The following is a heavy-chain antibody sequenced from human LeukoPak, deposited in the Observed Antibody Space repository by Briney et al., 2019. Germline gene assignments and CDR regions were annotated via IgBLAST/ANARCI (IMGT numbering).Heavy chain of an antibody. V-gene: IGHV3-74*01. D-gene: IGHD3-16*01. CDR1: GFTFSSYW. J-gene: IGHJ4*02. CDR3: AREMYYDYVWGN. CDR2: INSDGSST. Sequence: GGSLRLSCAASGFTFSSYWMHWVRQAPGKGLVWVSRINSDGSSTSYADSVKGRFTISRDNAKNTLYLQMNSLRAEDTAVYYCAREMYYDYVWGNWGQGTLVTVSS.